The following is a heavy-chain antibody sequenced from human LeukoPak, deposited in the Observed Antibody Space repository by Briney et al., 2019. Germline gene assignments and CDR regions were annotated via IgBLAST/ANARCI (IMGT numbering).Heavy chain of an antibody. D-gene: IGHD3-10*01. CDR1: GFTFSSYE. J-gene: IGHJ4*02. V-gene: IGHV3-48*03. CDR3: ASYGGPYGAGYYFDY. Sequence: PGGSLRLSCAASGFTFSSYEMNWVRQAPGKGLEGVSYISSSGSTIHYADSVKGRFTISRHNAKNSLYVQMNRLRAEDTAVYDCASYGGPYGAGYYFDYWGQGTLVTVSS. CDR2: ISSSGSTI.